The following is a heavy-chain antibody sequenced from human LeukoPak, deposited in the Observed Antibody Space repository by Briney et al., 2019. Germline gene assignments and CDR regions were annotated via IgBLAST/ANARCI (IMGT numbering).Heavy chain of an antibody. D-gene: IGHD3-22*01. J-gene: IGHJ4*02. CDR2: IYYSGST. V-gene: IGHV4-59*01. CDR3: ARVTGYMIEDYFDY. CDR1: GGSISSYY. Sequence: PSETLSLTCTVSGGSISSYYWSWIRQPPGKGLEWIGYIYYSGSTNYNPSLKSRVAISVDTSKNQFSLRLRSVTAADTAVYYCARVTGYMIEDYFDYWGQGTLVTVSS.